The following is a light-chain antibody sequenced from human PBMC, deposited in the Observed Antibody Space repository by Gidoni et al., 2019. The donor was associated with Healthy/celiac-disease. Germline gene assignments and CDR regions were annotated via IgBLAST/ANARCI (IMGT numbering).Light chain of an antibody. CDR1: QSISSY. Sequence: DIQMTQSPSSLSASEGDRVTITCRASQSISSYVNWYQQKPGKAPKLLIYAASSLQSGVPSRFSGSGSGTDFTLTISSLQPEDFATYYCQQSYSTPITFGQGTRLEIK. V-gene: IGKV1-39*01. CDR3: QQSYSTPIT. J-gene: IGKJ5*01. CDR2: AAS.